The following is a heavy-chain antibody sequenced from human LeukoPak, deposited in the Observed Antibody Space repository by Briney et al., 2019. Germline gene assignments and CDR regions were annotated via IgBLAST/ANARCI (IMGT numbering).Heavy chain of an antibody. D-gene: IGHD3-10*01. V-gene: IGHV4-34*01. J-gene: IGHJ4*02. CDR3: ASKITMVRGAILYYFDY. Sequence: KSSETLSLTCAVYGGSFSGYYWSWIRQRPGKGLEWIGEVNHSGSTNYNPSLKSRVTISVDTSKNQFSLKLSSVTAADTAVYYCASKITMVRGAILYYFDYWGQGTLVTVSS. CDR1: GGSFSGYY. CDR2: VNHSGST.